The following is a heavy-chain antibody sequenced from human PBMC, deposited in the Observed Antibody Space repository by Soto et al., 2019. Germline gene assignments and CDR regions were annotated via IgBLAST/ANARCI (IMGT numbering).Heavy chain of an antibody. J-gene: IGHJ4*02. CDR1: GFTFSSYE. Sequence: GGSLRLSCAASGFTFSSYEMNWVRQAPGKGLEWVSYISSSGSTIYYADSVKGRFTISRDNAKNSLYLQMNSLRAEDTAVYYCARDDPVEMATCGYWGQGALVTVSS. D-gene: IGHD5-12*01. CDR2: ISSSGSTI. CDR3: ARDDPVEMATCGY. V-gene: IGHV3-48*03.